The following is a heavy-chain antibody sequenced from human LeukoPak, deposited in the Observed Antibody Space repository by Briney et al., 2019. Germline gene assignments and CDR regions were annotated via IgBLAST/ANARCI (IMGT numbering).Heavy chain of an antibody. CDR3: TRAVGALDY. V-gene: IGHV3-73*01. CDR1: GFTFSGSV. D-gene: IGHD1-26*01. J-gene: IGHJ4*02. Sequence: GGSLRLSCAVSGFTFSGSVMHWVRQASGKGLEWVGRIRSKANSYATSYTASVKGRFTISRDDSKNTAYLQMSSLKTEDTAVYYCTRAVGALDYWGQGALVTVSS. CDR2: IRSKANSYAT.